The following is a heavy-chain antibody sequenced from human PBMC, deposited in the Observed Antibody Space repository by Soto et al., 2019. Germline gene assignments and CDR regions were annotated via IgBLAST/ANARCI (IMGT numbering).Heavy chain of an antibody. V-gene: IGHV3-30-3*01. Sequence: GGSLRLSCAASGFTFSSYAMHWVRQAPGKGLEWVAVISYDGSNKYYADSVKGRFTISRDNSKNTLYLQMNSLRAEDTAVYYCARERITMVRRVHYYYGMDVWGQGTTVTVSS. J-gene: IGHJ6*02. CDR3: ARERITMVRRVHYYYGMDV. CDR1: GFTFSSYA. CDR2: ISYDGSNK. D-gene: IGHD3-10*01.